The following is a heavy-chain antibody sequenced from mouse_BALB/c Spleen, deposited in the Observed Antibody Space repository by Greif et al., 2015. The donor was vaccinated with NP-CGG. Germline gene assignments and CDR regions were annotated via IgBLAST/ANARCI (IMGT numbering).Heavy chain of an antibody. CDR3: ARVSLLLRPLDY. CDR2: INSNGGST. Sequence: EVKVVESGGGLVQPGGSLKLSCAASGFTFSSYGMSWVRQTPDKRLELVATINSNGGSTYYPDSVKGRFTISRDNAKNTLYLQMSSLKSEDTAMYYCARVSLLLRPLDYWGQGTTLTVSS. CDR1: GFTFSSYG. D-gene: IGHD1-2*01. V-gene: IGHV5-6-3*01. J-gene: IGHJ2*01.